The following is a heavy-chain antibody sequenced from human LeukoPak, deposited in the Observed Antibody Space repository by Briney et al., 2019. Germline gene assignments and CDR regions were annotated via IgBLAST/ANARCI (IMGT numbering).Heavy chain of an antibody. D-gene: IGHD2-8*01. CDR2: ISGNGDST. Sequence: AGSLRLSCAASGFTFSTCAMHWVRQAPGKGLEYVAAISGNGDSTYYANSVKGRFTISRDNSKNTLYLQMGSLRPEDMAVYYCAREVYAGNWFDPWGQGTLVTVSS. CDR1: GFTFSTCA. J-gene: IGHJ5*02. V-gene: IGHV3-64*01. CDR3: AREVYAGNWFDP.